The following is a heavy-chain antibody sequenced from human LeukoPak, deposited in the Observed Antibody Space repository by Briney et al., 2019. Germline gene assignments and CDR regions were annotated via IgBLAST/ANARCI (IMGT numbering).Heavy chain of an antibody. CDR3: ARDFAAGTGHFDY. Sequence: PSETLSLTCTVSGGSISSGGYYWSWIRQHPGKGLEWIGYIYYSGSTYYNPSLKSRVTMSVDTSKNQFSLNLSSVTAADTAVYYCARDFAAGTGHFDYWGQRTLVTVSS. J-gene: IGHJ4*02. V-gene: IGHV4-31*03. CDR2: IYYSGST. CDR1: GGSISSGGYY. D-gene: IGHD6-13*01.